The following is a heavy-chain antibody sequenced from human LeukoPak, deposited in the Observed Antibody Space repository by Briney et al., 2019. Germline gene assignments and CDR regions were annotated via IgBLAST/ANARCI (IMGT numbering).Heavy chain of an antibody. CDR3: ARVTTVTGSFDY. CDR2: IYHSGST. D-gene: IGHD4-17*01. Sequence: PSETLSLTCTVSGGSISSSSYYWGWIRQPPGKGLEWIGSIYHSGSTYYNPSLKSRVTISVDTSKNQFSLKLSSVTAADTAVYYCARVTTVTGSFDYWGQGTLVTVSS. CDR1: GGSISSSSYY. V-gene: IGHV4-39*07. J-gene: IGHJ4*02.